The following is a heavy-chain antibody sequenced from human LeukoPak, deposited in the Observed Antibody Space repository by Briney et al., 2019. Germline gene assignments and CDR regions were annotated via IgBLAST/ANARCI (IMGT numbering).Heavy chain of an antibody. V-gene: IGHV3-23*01. D-gene: IGHD6-13*01. CDR2: ISGSGGST. CDR1: GFTFSSYA. CDR3: AKTPAAYSSSWYLFDY. J-gene: IGHJ4*02. Sequence: GGSLRLSCAASGFTFSSYAMSWVRQAPGKGLEWVSAISGSGGSTYYADSVKGRFTISRDNSKNTLYLQMNSLRAEDTAVYYCAKTPAAYSSSWYLFDYWGQGTLVTVSS.